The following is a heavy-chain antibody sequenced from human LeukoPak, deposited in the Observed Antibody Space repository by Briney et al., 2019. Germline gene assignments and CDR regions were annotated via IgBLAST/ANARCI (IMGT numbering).Heavy chain of an antibody. D-gene: IGHD5-18*01. CDR1: GYTFTGHY. J-gene: IGHJ5*02. CDR3: ARGYSSGWFDP. V-gene: IGHV1-2*02. Sequence: ASVKVSCKASGYTFTGHYMQWVRQAPGPGHEWMGWINPNSGGTNYAQKFQGRVTMTRDTSISTAYMELSRLRSDDTAVYYCARGYSSGWFDPWGQGTLVTVSS. CDR2: INPNSGGT.